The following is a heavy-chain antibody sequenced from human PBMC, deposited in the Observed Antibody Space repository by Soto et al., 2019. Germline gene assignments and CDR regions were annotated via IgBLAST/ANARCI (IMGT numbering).Heavy chain of an antibody. CDR1: GFTVHGNY. D-gene: IGHD5-18*01. V-gene: IGHV3-53*01. Sequence: GGSLRLSCAPSGFTVHGNYMTWVRQASGKGLEWVSVVFSGGSTFYADSVEGRFTISRDTSKNALSLQMNSLRAEDTAVYFCASARTYNYAFDFWGQGTLVTVSS. CDR2: VFSGGST. J-gene: IGHJ4*02. CDR3: ASARTYNYAFDF.